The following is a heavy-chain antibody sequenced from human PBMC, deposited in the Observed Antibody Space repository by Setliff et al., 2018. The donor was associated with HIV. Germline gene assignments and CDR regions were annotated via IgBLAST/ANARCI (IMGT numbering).Heavy chain of an antibody. V-gene: IGHV1-18*01. CDR2: ISPYNGNT. J-gene: IGHJ4*02. D-gene: IGHD6-13*01. CDR3: ARLRIGSSSWRQLDY. Sequence: ASVKVSCKASGYTFTSYGITWVRQAPGQGLEWMGWISPYNGNTNYAQKLQGRVTMNTDTSTSTAYMEMRSLRSDDTAVYYCARLRIGSSSWRQLDYWGQGTLVTV. CDR1: GYTFTSYG.